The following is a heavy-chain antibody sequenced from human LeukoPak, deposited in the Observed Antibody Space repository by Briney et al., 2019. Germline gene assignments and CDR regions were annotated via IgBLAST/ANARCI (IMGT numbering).Heavy chain of an antibody. V-gene: IGHV4-61*02. CDR1: GGSISSGSYY. D-gene: IGHD3-10*01. Sequence: PSETLSLTCTVSGGSISSGSYYWSWIRQPAGKGLEWIGRIYTSGSTNYNPSLKSRVTISVDTSKNQFSLKLSSVTAADTAVYYCARDPSYYPQGYFDYWGQGTLVTVSS. CDR2: IYTSGST. J-gene: IGHJ4*02. CDR3: ARDPSYYPQGYFDY.